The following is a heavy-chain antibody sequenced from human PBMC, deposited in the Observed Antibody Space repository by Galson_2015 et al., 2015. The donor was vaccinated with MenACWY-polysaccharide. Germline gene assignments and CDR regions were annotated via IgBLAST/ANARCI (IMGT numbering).Heavy chain of an antibody. CDR2: IYWDDDK. J-gene: IGHJ3*02. D-gene: IGHD3-22*01. CDR1: GFSLSTRGVG. Sequence: PALVKPTQTLTLTCTFSGFSLSTRGVGVGWIRQPPGKALEWLGMIYWDDDKRYSPSLRSRLTITKGTAKNQVVLTMTNMDPVDTATYYCAHRPVYDTTGRAFDIWGLGTMVTVSS. V-gene: IGHV2-5*02. CDR3: AHRPVYDTTGRAFDI.